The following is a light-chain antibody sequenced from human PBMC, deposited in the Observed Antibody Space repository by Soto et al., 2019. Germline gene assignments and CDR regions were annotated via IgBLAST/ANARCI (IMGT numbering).Light chain of an antibody. CDR1: SSDIGRYDY. Sequence: QSALTQPASVTGSPGQSITISCTGTSSDIGRYDYVFWFQQHPGRAPRLLIYEVINRPSGVSTRFSGSKSGNTASLTISGLQAEDEADFYCCSFTSSKTWVFGGGTKVTVL. CDR2: EVI. J-gene: IGLJ3*02. V-gene: IGLV2-14*01. CDR3: CSFTSSKTWV.